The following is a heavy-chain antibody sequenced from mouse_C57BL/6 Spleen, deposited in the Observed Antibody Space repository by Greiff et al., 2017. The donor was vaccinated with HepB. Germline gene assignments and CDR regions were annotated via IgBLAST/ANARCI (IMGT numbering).Heavy chain of an antibody. Sequence: EVKLMESGGGLVKPGGSLKLSCAASGFTFSDYGMHWVRQAPEKGLEWVAYISSGSSTIYYADTVKGRFTISRDNAKNTLFLQMTSLRSEDTAMYYCARGWLLGFAYWGQGTLVTVSA. CDR2: ISSGSSTI. CDR3: ARGWLLGFAY. J-gene: IGHJ3*01. D-gene: IGHD2-3*01. V-gene: IGHV5-17*01. CDR1: GFTFSDYG.